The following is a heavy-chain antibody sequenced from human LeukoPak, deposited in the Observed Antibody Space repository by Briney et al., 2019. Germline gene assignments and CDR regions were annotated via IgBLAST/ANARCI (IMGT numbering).Heavy chain of an antibody. V-gene: IGHV1-69*04. CDR3: ARDQGLTAPPPYGLDV. J-gene: IGHJ6*02. CDR2: IIPVLNMT. Sequence: SVKVSCKTSGGTFSSSAITWVRRSPGPGLEWMGRIIPVLNMTTYAQKFQGSVTITADTSTSTVYMELSTLRSEETAVYYCARDQGLTAPPPYGLDVWGQGTTVIVAS. CDR1: GGTFSSSA. D-gene: IGHD5-18*01.